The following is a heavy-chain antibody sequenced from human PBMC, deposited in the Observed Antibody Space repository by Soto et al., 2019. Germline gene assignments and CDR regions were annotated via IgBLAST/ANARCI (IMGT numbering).Heavy chain of an antibody. CDR3: ARTAVAGTCLDY. D-gene: IGHD6-19*01. J-gene: IGHJ4*02. Sequence: QVQLQESGPGLVKPSETLSLTCTVSGGSISSYYWSWIRQHQGQGLECIGYIYYSGSTNYNPSLKSRVTISVDTSKNQFSLKLSSVTAADTAVYYGARTAVAGTCLDYWGQGTLVTVSS. CDR2: IYYSGST. V-gene: IGHV4-59*01. CDR1: GGSISSYY.